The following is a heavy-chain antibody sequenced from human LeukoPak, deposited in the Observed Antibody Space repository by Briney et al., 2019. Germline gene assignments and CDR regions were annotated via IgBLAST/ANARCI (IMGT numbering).Heavy chain of an antibody. CDR1: GFTFSSYA. V-gene: IGHV3-64*01. CDR2: ISSNGGST. J-gene: IGHJ4*02. CDR3: ARYSGSYSSNDY. D-gene: IGHD1-26*01. Sequence: GGSLRLSCAASGFTFSSYAMHWVRQAPGKGLEYVSAISSNGGSTYYANSVKGRFTTSRDNSKNTLYLQMGSLRAEDMAVYYCARYSGSYSSNDYWGQGTLVTVSS.